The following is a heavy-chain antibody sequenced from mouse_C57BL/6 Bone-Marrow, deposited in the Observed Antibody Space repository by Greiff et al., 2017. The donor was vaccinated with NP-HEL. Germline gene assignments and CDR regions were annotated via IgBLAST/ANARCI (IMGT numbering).Heavy chain of an antibody. D-gene: IGHD1-1*01. CDR3: AREGNYGSRGAMDY. CDR2: IDPSDSYT. CDR1: GYTFTSYW. Sequence: QVQLQQPGAELVKPGASVKLSCKASGYTFTSYWMQWVNQRPGQGLEWIGEIDPSDSYTNYNQKFKGKATLTVDTSSSTAYMQLSSLTSEDSAVYYCAREGNYGSRGAMDYWGQGTSVTVSS. V-gene: IGHV1-50*01. J-gene: IGHJ4*01.